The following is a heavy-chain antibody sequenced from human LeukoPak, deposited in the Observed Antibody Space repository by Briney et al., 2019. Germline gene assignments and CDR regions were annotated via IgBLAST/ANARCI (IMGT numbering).Heavy chain of an antibody. Sequence: SETLSLTCTVSGDSIISYYWSWIRQPPGKGLEWIAYISYSGSTNYNPSLKGRVTISVDTSKNQFSLNLSSVTAADTAVYYCARSLVRNWVDPWGQGTLVTVSS. J-gene: IGHJ5*02. CDR1: GDSIISYY. V-gene: IGHV4-59*01. D-gene: IGHD2-21*01. CDR3: ARSLVRNWVDP. CDR2: ISYSGST.